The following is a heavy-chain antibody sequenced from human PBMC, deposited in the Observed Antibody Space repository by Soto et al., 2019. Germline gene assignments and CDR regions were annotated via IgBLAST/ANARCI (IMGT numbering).Heavy chain of an antibody. J-gene: IGHJ4*02. D-gene: IGHD2-15*01. CDR3: ATVIVVIAAAGDYFDY. V-gene: IGHV3-23*01. Sequence: GVSRRLSCAASAFTFNNYAMSWVRQAPGKGLQWVSSRSGNSASTYYAYSVKGRFTISRDNSKNTRYLEMNSLRAEDTAVYYCATVIVVIAAAGDYFDYWGQGTLVTVSS. CDR1: AFTFNNYA. CDR2: RSGNSAST.